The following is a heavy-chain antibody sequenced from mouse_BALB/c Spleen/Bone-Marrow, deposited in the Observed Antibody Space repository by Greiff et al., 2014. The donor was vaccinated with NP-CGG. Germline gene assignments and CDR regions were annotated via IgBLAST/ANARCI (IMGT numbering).Heavy chain of an antibody. J-gene: IGHJ1*01. V-gene: IGHV1S56*01. CDR1: GYTFTSYF. CDR2: IYPRDGST. Sequence: VQVVESGPELVKPGVSVKMSCKASGYTFTSYFIHWVKQRPGQGLEWIGWIYPRDGSTKYNEKFKVKTTLTADKSSSTAYMFLSSLTSEDSAIYFCAYYRYDEYFDVWGAGTTVTVSS. CDR3: AYYRYDEYFDV. D-gene: IGHD2-14*01.